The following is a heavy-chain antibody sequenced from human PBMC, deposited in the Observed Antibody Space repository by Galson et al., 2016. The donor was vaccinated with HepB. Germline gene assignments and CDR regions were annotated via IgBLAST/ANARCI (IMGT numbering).Heavy chain of an antibody. D-gene: IGHD1-26*01. CDR1: GFTFGDYA. Sequence: SLRLSCAASGFTFGDYAMHWVRQGPAKGLEWVATISWNAGTIDYADSVKGRFTIFRDNAKKILRRQMNSLRVDDTALYYCAKNRPLGSLGRSDTIDFWGQGTMVTVSS. CDR3: AKNRPLGSLGRSDTIDF. V-gene: IGHV3-9*01. J-gene: IGHJ3*01. CDR2: ISWNAGTI.